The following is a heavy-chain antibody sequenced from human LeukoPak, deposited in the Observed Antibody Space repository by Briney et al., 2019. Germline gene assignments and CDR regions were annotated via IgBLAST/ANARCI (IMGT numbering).Heavy chain of an antibody. D-gene: IGHD4-17*01. Sequence: GESLKISCQGSGYSFSTYWIGWVRQMPGKGLGWMGVIYPDDSDIRYGPSFQGLVTISGDKSKNTAYLQWTSLKASDTAVYYCARASNGDVIFDFWGQGTLVTVSS. CDR1: GYSFSTYW. CDR2: IYPDDSDI. V-gene: IGHV5-51*01. CDR3: ARASNGDVIFDF. J-gene: IGHJ4*02.